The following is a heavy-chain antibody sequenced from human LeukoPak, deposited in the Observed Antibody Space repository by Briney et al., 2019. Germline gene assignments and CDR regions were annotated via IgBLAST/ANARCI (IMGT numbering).Heavy chain of an antibody. V-gene: IGHV3-30-3*01. CDR1: GFTFSSYA. Sequence: PGGSLRLSCAASGFTFSSYAMHWVRQAPGKGLEWVAVISYDGSNKYYADSVKGRFTISRDNSKNTLYLQMNSLRAEDTAVYYCARESVGATGSFDYWGQGTLVTVSS. CDR2: ISYDGSNK. J-gene: IGHJ4*02. D-gene: IGHD1-26*01. CDR3: ARESVGATGSFDY.